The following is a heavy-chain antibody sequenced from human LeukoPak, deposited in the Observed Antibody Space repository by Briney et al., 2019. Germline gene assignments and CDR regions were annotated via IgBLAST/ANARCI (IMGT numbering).Heavy chain of an antibody. J-gene: IGHJ4*02. V-gene: IGHV3-74*03. CDR3: AKDRAYYYDSSGYNY. CDR1: GFTFSSYW. CDR2: INSDGSSI. Sequence: GGSLRLSCAASGFTFSSYWMHWVRQAPGKGLVWVSRINSDGSSITYADSVKGRFTISRDNSKNTLYLQMNSLRAEDTAVYYCAKDRAYYYDSSGYNYWGQGTLVTVSS. D-gene: IGHD3-22*01.